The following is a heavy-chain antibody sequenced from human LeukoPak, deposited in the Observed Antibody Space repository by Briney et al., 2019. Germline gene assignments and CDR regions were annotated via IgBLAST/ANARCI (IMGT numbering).Heavy chain of an antibody. CDR3: ARVQSGQGYYYYYMDV. V-gene: IGHV3-21*01. J-gene: IGHJ6*03. CDR2: INSGSTYI. CDR1: GFTFSSYN. Sequence: GGSLRLSCAASGFTFSSYNMNWVRQAPGRGLEWVSSINSGSTYIYYADSVKGRFTISRDNAKNSLFLQMNGLRADTTALYYCARVQSGQGYYYYYMDVWSKGTTVTVSS.